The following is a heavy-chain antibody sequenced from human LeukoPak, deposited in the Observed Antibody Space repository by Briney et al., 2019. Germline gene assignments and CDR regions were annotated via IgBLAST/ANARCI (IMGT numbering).Heavy chain of an antibody. CDR1: GFTASSNY. J-gene: IGHJ4*02. D-gene: IGHD3-22*01. Sequence: GGSLRLSCAASGFTASSNYMSWVRQAPGKGLEWVSVIYSGGSTYYADSVKGRFTISRDNSKNTLYLQMNSLRAEDTAVYYCARETHYYDSSGYYGAFDYWGQGTLVTVSS. CDR2: IYSGGST. V-gene: IGHV3-53*01. CDR3: ARETHYYDSSGYYGAFDY.